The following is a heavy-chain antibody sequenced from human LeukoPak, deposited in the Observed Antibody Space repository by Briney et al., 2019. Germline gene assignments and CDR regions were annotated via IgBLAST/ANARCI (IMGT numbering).Heavy chain of an antibody. CDR3: ARWCLTDAFDI. J-gene: IGHJ3*02. CDR1: GGSISSYY. CDR2: IYYSGST. D-gene: IGHD4/OR15-4a*01. Sequence: SETLSLTCTVSGGSISSYYWSWIRQPPGKGLEWIGYIYYSGSTNYNPSLKSRVTISVDTSKNQFSLKLSSVTAADTAVYYCARWCLTDAFDIWGQGTMVTVSS. V-gene: IGHV4-59*01.